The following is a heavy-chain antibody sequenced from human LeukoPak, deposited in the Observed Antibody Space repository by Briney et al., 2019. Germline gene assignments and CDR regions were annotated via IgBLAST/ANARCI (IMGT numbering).Heavy chain of an antibody. CDR2: IIPIFGTA. CDR1: GVTFSSYA. V-gene: IGHV1-69*06. J-gene: IGHJ4*02. Sequence: SVKVSCKASGVTFSSYAITWVRQAPGQGLEWMGGIIPIFGTANYAQKFQGRVTITADKSTSTAYMELSSLRSEDTAVYYCARLVAATSILGRRLHYFDYWGQGTLVTVSS. D-gene: IGHD2-15*01. CDR3: ARLVAATSILGRRLHYFDY.